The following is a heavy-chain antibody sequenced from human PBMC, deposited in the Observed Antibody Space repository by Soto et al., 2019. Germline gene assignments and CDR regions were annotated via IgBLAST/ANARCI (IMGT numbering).Heavy chain of an antibody. V-gene: IGHV1-46*01. J-gene: IGHJ4*02. CDR3: ARPNYYDSSGYYSPFDY. Sequence: GASVKVSCKASGYTFTSYYMHWVRQAPGQGLEWMGIINPSGGSTSYAQKFQGRVTMTRDTSTSTVYMELSSLRSEDTAAYYCARPNYYDSSGYYSPFDYWGQGTLVTVSS. D-gene: IGHD3-22*01. CDR2: INPSGGST. CDR1: GYTFTSYY.